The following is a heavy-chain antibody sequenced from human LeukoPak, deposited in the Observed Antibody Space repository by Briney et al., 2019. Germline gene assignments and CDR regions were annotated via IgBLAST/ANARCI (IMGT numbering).Heavy chain of an antibody. CDR2: IIPIFGTA. Sequence: SVKVSCKASGGTFSSYAISWVRQAPGQGLEWMGRIIPIFGTANYAQKFQGRVTITTDESTSTAYMELSSLRSEDTAVYYCASGRGYSAPTGNWGQGTLVTVSS. D-gene: IGHD5-12*01. CDR1: GGTFSSYA. V-gene: IGHV1-69*05. CDR3: ASGRGYSAPTGN. J-gene: IGHJ4*02.